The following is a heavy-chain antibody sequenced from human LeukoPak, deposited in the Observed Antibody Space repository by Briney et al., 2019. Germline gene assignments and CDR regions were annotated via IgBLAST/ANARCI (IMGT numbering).Heavy chain of an antibody. D-gene: IGHD3-9*01. CDR2: IYTSGST. CDR1: GGSISSGSYY. CDR3: ARSDYDILTGYSP. V-gene: IGHV4-61*02. J-gene: IGHJ5*02. Sequence: PSETLSLTCTVSGGSISSGSYYWSWIRQPAGKGLEWIGRIYTSGSTNYNPSLKSRVTISVDTSKNQFSLKLSSVTAADTAVYYCARSDYDILTGYSPWGQGTLVTVSS.